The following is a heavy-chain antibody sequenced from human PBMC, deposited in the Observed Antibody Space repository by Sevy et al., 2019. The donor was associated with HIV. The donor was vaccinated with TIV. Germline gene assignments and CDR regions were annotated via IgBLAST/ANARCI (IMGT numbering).Heavy chain of an antibody. V-gene: IGHV1-18*01. CDR3: ARDSIPMVQGVIITPYYYGMAV. Sequence: ASVKVSCEASGYTFSNYGISWVRQAPGQGLEWMGWVSAYTGNTNYAQKFQGRVTMTTDTSTRTAYMELRSLRSDDTAVYYCARDSIPMVQGVIITPYYYGMAVWGQGTTVTVSS. CDR1: GYTFSNYG. J-gene: IGHJ6*02. D-gene: IGHD3-10*01. CDR2: VSAYTGNT.